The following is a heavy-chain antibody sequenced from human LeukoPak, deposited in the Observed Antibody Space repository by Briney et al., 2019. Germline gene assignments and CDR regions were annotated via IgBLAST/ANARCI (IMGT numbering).Heavy chain of an antibody. V-gene: IGHV4-34*01. CDR3: ARARTVGAKGIDP. D-gene: IGHD1-26*01. CDR2: INHSGST. CDR1: GGSFSGYY. Sequence: PSETLSLTCAVYGGSFSGYYWSWIRQPPGKGLEWIGEINHSGSTNYNPSLKSRVTISVDTSKNHFSLTLSSVTAADTAVYYCARARTVGAKGIDPWGQGTLVTVSS. J-gene: IGHJ5*02.